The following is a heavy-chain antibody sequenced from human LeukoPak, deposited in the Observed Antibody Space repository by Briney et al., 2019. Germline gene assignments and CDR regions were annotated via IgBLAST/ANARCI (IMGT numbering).Heavy chain of an antibody. CDR1: RFTFSSYS. CDR3: ARVPHRIRGGTFDI. Sequence: GGSLRLSCAASRFTFSSYSMNWVRQAPGKGLEWGSSISSFGSYIYYSDSVKGRFTISRDNAKNSLYLQMNSLRVEDTAVYYCARVPHRIRGGTFDIWGQGTMVTVSS. V-gene: IGHV3-21*01. D-gene: IGHD2-15*01. J-gene: IGHJ3*02. CDR2: ISSFGSYI.